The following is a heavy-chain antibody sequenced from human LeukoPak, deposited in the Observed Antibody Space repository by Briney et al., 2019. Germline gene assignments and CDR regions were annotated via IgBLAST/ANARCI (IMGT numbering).Heavy chain of an antibody. CDR2: IKDDGSET. CDR3: TSVLRRLWRDYLDN. Sequence: AGGSLRLSYAVSGLTLGDCGMDWVRQAPGKGLEWVANIKDDGSETYYVDSVKGRFTISRDNTKNSLYLQMDSLRAEDSAIYYCTSVLRRLWRDYLDNWGQGTLVTVSS. D-gene: IGHD2/OR15-2a*01. J-gene: IGHJ4*02. CDR1: GLTLGDCG. V-gene: IGHV3-7*01.